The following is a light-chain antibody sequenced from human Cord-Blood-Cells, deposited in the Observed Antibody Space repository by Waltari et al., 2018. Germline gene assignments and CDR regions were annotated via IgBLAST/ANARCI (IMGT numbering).Light chain of an antibody. CDR3: SSSTSSSTLV. CDR2: DVS. V-gene: IGLV2-14*01. CDR1: SSDVGGYNY. J-gene: IGLJ2*01. Sequence: QSALTQPASVSGSPGQSITISCTGTSSDVGGYNYVSCYQQHPGKAPKLMLYDVSKRPSGVSNLFSGSKSGNAASLTISGLQAEDDADYYCSSSTSSSTLVFGGGTKLTVL.